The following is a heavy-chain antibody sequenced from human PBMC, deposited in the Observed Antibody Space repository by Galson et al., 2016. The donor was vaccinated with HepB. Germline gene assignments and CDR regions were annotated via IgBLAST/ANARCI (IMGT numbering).Heavy chain of an antibody. Sequence: SVKVSCKASGDTFHTYGISWVRQAPGQGLEWMGGIIPFFGTTNYAQKFQGRVTVIADKSTTTAYMQLRGLRSEDKAVYYCARDRGVLWFGQSSEFLGLDGWGPGTTVTVSS. V-gene: IGHV1-69*06. D-gene: IGHD3-10*01. CDR3: ARDRGVLWFGQSSEFLGLDG. CDR1: GDTFHTYG. CDR2: IIPFFGTT. J-gene: IGHJ6*02.